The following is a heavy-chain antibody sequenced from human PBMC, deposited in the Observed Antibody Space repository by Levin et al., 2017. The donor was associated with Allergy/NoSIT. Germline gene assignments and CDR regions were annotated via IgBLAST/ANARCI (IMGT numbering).Heavy chain of an antibody. D-gene: IGHD2-2*01. Sequence: LSLPCAASGFSFSNSAMSWVRQAPGKGLEWVSAITDSGRTYYADSVKGRFTVSRDNSKTTLYLQMNSLRVDDTAVYYCAKEMTRVIPVFDYWGQGTLVTVSS. CDR1: GFSFSNSA. CDR3: AKEMTRVIPVFDY. V-gene: IGHV3-23*01. J-gene: IGHJ4*02. CDR2: ITDSGRT.